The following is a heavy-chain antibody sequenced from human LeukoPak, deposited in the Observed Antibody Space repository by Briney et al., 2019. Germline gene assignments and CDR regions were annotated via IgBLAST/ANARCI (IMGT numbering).Heavy chain of an antibody. CDR3: AKPSLRGDGYNYYFDY. D-gene: IGHD5-24*01. V-gene: IGHV3-43D*03. J-gene: IGHJ4*02. CDR2: ISWDGGST. CDR1: GFTLDDYT. Sequence: QAGGSLRLSCAASGFTLDDYTMHWVRQAPGKGLEWVSLISWDGGSTYYADSVKGRFTISRDNSKNSLYLQMNSLRAEDTALYYCAKPSLRGDGYNYYFDYWGQGTLVTVSS.